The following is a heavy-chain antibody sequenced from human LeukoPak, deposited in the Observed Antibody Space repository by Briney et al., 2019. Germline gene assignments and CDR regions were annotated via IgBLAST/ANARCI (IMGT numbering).Heavy chain of an antibody. Sequence: PSEALSLTCTVSGGSVSSGGYYWSWIRQPPGKGLEWIAYIYYSGSTNYNPSLKSRVTISVDTSKNQFSLKLSSVTAADTAVYYCHGYSYGYNCYYGMDVWGQGTTVTVSS. CDR2: IYYSGST. J-gene: IGHJ6*02. CDR1: GGSVSSGGYY. CDR3: HGYSYGYNCYYGMDV. D-gene: IGHD5-18*01. V-gene: IGHV4-61*08.